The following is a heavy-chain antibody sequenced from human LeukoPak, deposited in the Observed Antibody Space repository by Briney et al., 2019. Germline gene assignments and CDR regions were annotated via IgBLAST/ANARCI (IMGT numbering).Heavy chain of an antibody. CDR2: ISGSGGST. Sequence: PGGSVRLSCAASGFNVSNNYMSWVRQAPGKGLEWVSAISGSGGSTYYADSVKGRFTISRDNSKNTLYLQMNSLRAEDTAVYYCAKDWLIGYCSSTSCSPDWGQGTLVTVSS. V-gene: IGHV3-23*01. CDR3: AKDWLIGYCSSTSCSPD. D-gene: IGHD2-2*03. J-gene: IGHJ4*02. CDR1: GFNVSNNY.